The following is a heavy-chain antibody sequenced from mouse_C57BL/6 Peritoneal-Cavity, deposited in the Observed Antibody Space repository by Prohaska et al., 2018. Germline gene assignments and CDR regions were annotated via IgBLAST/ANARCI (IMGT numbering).Heavy chain of an antibody. V-gene: IGHV14-3*01. CDR2: IDPANGNT. J-gene: IGHJ3*01. D-gene: IGHD3-2*02. CDR1: GFNINNTY. Sequence: EVQLQQSVAELVRPGASVKLSCTASGFNINNTYMHWVKQRPEQGLEWIGRIDPANGNTKYAPKFQGKATITADTSSNTAYLQLSSLTSEDTAIYYCARGTAQATWFAYWGQGTLVTVSA. CDR3: ARGTAQATWFAY.